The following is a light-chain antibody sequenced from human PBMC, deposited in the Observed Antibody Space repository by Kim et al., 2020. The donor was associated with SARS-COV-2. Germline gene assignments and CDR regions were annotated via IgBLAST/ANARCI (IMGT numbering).Light chain of an antibody. CDR3: QQYNNWPLT. V-gene: IGKV3-15*01. CDR1: QTVNSN. CDR2: GAS. J-gene: IGKJ4*01. Sequence: EIVMTQSPATLSVSPGERATLSCRASQTVNSNLAWYQQKPGQAPRLVIYGASTGATGIPARFSGSGSGTEFTLIISSLQSEDFAVYYCQQYNNWPLTFGGGTKVDIK.